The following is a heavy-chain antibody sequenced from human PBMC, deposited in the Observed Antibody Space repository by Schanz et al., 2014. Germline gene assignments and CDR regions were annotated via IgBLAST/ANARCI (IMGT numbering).Heavy chain of an antibody. D-gene: IGHD1-1*01. Sequence: QVQLQESGPGLVKPSQTLSLTCTVSGGSIRSGTYYWSWIRQPAGKALEWVGRVFPNGITNYNPSHKSRSTISLDASKSQFSQALTALTAADTAVYYCARDTTWRLDLWGRGTLVTVSS. V-gene: IGHV4-61*02. J-gene: IGHJ2*01. CDR1: GGSIRSGTYY. CDR2: VFPNGIT. CDR3: ARDTTWRLDL.